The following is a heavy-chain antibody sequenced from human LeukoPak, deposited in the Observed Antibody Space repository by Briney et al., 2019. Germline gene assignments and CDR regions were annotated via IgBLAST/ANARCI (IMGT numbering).Heavy chain of an antibody. J-gene: IGHJ3*02. D-gene: IGHD3-22*01. CDR3: ARHLSSGYYYDAFDI. V-gene: IGHV4-39*01. Sequence: SETLSLTCIVSGGSISSSSYYWGWIRQPPGKGLEWIGSIYYSGSTYYNPSLKSRVTISVDTSKNQFSLKLSSVTAADTAVYYCARHLSSGYYYDAFDIWGQGTMVTVSS. CDR1: GGSISSSSYY. CDR2: IYYSGST.